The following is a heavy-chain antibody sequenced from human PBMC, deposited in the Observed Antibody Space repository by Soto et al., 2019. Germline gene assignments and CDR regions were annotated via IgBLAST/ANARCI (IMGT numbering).Heavy chain of an antibody. CDR3: ARSYGSGSYFLFGFDY. J-gene: IGHJ4*02. Sequence: ASVKVSCKASGYTFTSYGIGWVRQAPGQGLEWMGWISAYNGNTNYAQKLQGRVTMTTDTSTSTAYMELRSLRSDDTAVYYCARSYGSGSYFLFGFDYWGQGTLVTV. CDR1: GYTFTSYG. V-gene: IGHV1-18*01. D-gene: IGHD3-10*01. CDR2: ISAYNGNT.